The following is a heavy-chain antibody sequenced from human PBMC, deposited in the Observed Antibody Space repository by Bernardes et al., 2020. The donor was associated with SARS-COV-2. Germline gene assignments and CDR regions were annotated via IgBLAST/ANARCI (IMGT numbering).Heavy chain of an antibody. CDR2: IGVDGRTT. CDR3: AKWRPVAGANEGFDI. D-gene: IGHD6-19*01. V-gene: IGHV3-23*01. J-gene: IGHJ3*02. CDR1: GFTFSNYA. Sequence: GGSLRLSCAASGFTFSNYAMSWVRQAPGKGLEWVSVIGVDGRTTYYTDPVKGRFTISRDNSKNTLYLQMNSLRAEDTALYHCAKWRPVAGANEGFDIWGQGTMVTVSS.